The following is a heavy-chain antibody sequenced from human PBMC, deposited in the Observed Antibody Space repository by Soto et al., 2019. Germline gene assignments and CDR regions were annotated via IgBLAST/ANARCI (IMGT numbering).Heavy chain of an antibody. CDR3: AGAPLPPALPYTSCHY. CDR2: IYYSETT. D-gene: IGHD2-2*01. Sequence: SETVSLTCTFSGGSSNSRSYYWGWIRQPPGKGLDWIGKIYYSETTYYYPSLKSRVTISVDTSKNQFSLKLSSVTAADTAVYCVAGAPLPPALPYTSCHYWGRGILVTVPP. CDR1: GGSSNSRSYY. V-gene: IGHV4-39*01. J-gene: IGHJ4*02.